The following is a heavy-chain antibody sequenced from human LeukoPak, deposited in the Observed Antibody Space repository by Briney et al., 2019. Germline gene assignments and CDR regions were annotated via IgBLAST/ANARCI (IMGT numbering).Heavy chain of an antibody. CDR3: ARAPPVAGLSYYYGMDV. D-gene: IGHD6-19*01. CDR2: ISSSSSYI. J-gene: IGHJ6*02. Sequence: GGSLRLSCAASGFTFSSYSMNWVRQAPGKGLEWVSSISSSSSYIYYADSVKGRFTISRDKAKNSLDLKMNSLRAEDTAVYYCARAPPVAGLSYYYGMDVWGQGTTVTVSS. V-gene: IGHV3-21*01. CDR1: GFTFSSYS.